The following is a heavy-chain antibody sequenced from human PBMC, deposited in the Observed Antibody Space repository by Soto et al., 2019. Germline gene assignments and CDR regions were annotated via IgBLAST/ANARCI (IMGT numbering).Heavy chain of an antibody. J-gene: IGHJ6*03. CDR1: GYSFTSYW. Sequence: GESLKISCKGSGYSFTSYWIGWVRQMPGKGLEWMGIIYPGDSDTRYSPSFQGQVTISADKSISTAYLQWSSLKASDTAMYYCARQSCSSTSCYFDYYYMDVWGKGTTVTVSS. V-gene: IGHV5-51*01. D-gene: IGHD2-2*01. CDR2: IYPGDSDT. CDR3: ARQSCSSTSCYFDYYYMDV.